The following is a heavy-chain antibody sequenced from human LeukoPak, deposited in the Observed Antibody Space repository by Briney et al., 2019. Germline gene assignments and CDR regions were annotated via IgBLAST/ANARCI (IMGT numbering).Heavy chain of an antibody. CDR2: INTDGSIT. CDR1: GFTFSSSW. CDR3: AKQMSTVTFTPFDY. J-gene: IGHJ4*02. V-gene: IGHV3-74*01. Sequence: PGGSLRLSCAASGFTFSSSWMHWVRQAPGKGLVWVARINTDGSITNYADSVKGRFTISRDNSKNTLYLQMNSLRADDTAVYYCAKQMSTVTFTPFDYWGQGTLVTVSS. D-gene: IGHD3-16*01.